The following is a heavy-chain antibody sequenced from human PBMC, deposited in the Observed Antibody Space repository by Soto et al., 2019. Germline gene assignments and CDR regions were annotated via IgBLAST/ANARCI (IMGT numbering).Heavy chain of an antibody. J-gene: IGHJ4*02. V-gene: IGHV3-48*02. Sequence: GGSLRLSCAASGFTFSSYSMNWVRQAPGKGLEWVSYISSSSSTIYYADSVKGRFTISRDNAKNSLYLQMNSLRDEDTAVYYCASNNNVDNSLFDYWGQGTLVTVSS. CDR1: GFTFSSYS. CDR3: ASNNNVDNSLFDY. D-gene: IGHD5-12*01. CDR2: ISSSSSTI.